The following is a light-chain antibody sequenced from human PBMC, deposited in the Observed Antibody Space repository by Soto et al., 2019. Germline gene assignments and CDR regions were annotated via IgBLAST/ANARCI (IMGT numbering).Light chain of an antibody. CDR2: AAS. CDR1: QDIRNV. V-gene: IGKV1-6*01. Sequence: IQMTRSPSSMSASXGHRNTITXXASQDIRNVLGWFQQKPGKAPKLLISAASFLQSGVPSRFSGSGSGTDFTLTISSLQPEDFATYYCLQDYNYPRTFGQGTKVDI. CDR3: LQDYNYPRT. J-gene: IGKJ1*01.